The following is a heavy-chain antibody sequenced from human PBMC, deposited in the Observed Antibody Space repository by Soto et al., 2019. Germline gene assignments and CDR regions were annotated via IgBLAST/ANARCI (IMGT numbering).Heavy chain of an antibody. D-gene: IGHD1-26*01. Sequence: GESLKLSCKGSGYSFTSYWISWVRQMPGKGLERMGRIDPSDSYTNYSPSFQGHVTISADKSISTAYLQWSSLKASDTAMYYCGSLGSGSYYRNYGMDVWGQGTTVTVSS. CDR3: GSLGSGSYYRNYGMDV. CDR1: GYSFTSYW. CDR2: IDPSDSYT. V-gene: IGHV5-10-1*01. J-gene: IGHJ6*02.